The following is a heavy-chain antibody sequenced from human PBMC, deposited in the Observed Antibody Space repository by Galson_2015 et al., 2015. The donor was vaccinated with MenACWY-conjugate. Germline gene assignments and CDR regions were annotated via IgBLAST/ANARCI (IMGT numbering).Heavy chain of an antibody. CDR2: VDPVDSNT. V-gene: IGHV5-51*01. CDR3: ARHPPGGRGMDV. D-gene: IGHD1-26*01. CDR1: GYSFTNYW. J-gene: IGHJ6*02. Sequence: QSGAEVKKPGESLKISCKGTGYSFTNYWIAWVLQMPGKGLEWMGLVDPVDSNTRYGPSFQGQVTISADKSISTAYLQWTSLRASDTAMYYCARHPPGGRGMDVWGQGTTVTVSS.